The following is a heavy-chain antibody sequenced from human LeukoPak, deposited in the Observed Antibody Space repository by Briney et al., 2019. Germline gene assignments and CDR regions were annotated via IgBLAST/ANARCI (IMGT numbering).Heavy chain of an antibody. Sequence: GGSLRLSCAISGITVSNYGMSWVRQAPGKGLQWVSSITGSGGSTYYADSVKGRFTISRDNSKNTVYLQMNSLRVDDTAVYYCAKEGQFSVTPNAWGQGALVTVSS. CDR2: ITGSGGST. CDR3: AKEGQFSVTPNA. J-gene: IGHJ5*02. V-gene: IGHV3-23*01. CDR1: GITVSNYG. D-gene: IGHD2-21*02.